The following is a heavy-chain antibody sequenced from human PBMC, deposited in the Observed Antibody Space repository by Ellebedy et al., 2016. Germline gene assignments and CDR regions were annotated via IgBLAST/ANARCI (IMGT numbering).Heavy chain of an antibody. CDR1: GFTFSSYW. Sequence: GESLKISCAVSGFTFSSYWMSWVRQAPGKGPEWVSAVVGSGERTFYADSVKGRFTISRDNAKNSLYLQMNSLRAEDTAVYYCAKGRIVGANTLDYWGQGTLVTVSS. J-gene: IGHJ4*02. D-gene: IGHD1-26*01. CDR2: VVGSGERT. V-gene: IGHV3-23*01. CDR3: AKGRIVGANTLDY.